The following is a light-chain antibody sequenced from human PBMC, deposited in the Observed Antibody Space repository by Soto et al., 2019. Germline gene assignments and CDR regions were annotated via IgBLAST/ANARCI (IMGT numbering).Light chain of an antibody. V-gene: IGKV1-5*03. CDR1: QRLTNA. CDR3: QQHIIYPRT. CDR2: KAS. Sequence: DIQMTQSPSTLSASVGDRVIITCRASQRLTNALVWYQQKPGKAPNLLIYKASNLASGVPLRFSGSGYGTEFTLTLSSLQPEDFATYYCQQHIIYPRTFGQGTKVEIK. J-gene: IGKJ1*01.